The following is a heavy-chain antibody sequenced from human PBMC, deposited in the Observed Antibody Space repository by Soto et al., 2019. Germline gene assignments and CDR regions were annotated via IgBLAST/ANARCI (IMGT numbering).Heavy chain of an antibody. D-gene: IGHD2-8*01. Sequence: EVQVLDSGGGLVQQGGSLSLSCAASGFTCNNYAMNWVRQAPGKGLEWVATISATGGSTYYADSVKGRFTISRDNSKNTRYLQMNGLRVEDTAVYYCAKDRLAGNVDYGGQGTKVTVSS. CDR3: AKDRLAGNVDY. V-gene: IGHV3-23*01. CDR2: ISATGGST. J-gene: IGHJ4*02. CDR1: GFTCNNYA.